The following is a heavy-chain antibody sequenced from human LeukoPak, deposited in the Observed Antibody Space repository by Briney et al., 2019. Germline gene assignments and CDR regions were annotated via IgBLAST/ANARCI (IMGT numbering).Heavy chain of an antibody. D-gene: IGHD6-19*01. CDR3: ARGSSGWYLDY. Sequence: KPSQTLSLTCALSGDSVSSNSATWHWIRQSPSRGLEWLGRTYYRYKWYNDYAVSVKSRVIINPDTSKNQFSLQLNSVTPEDTAVYYCARGSSGWYLDYWGQGTLVTVSS. CDR1: GDSVSSNSAT. CDR2: TYYRYKWYN. J-gene: IGHJ4*02. V-gene: IGHV6-1*01.